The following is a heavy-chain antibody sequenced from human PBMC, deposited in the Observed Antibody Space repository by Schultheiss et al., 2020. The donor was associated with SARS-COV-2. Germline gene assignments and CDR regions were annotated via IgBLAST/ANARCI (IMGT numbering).Heavy chain of an antibody. CDR3: ARVDRAGRKQYSSGWYPDY. CDR1: GGSISSGGYY. Sequence: SQTLSLTCTVSGGSISSGGYYWSWIRQHPGKGLEWIGYIYYSGSTNYNPSLKSRVTISVDTSKNQFSLKLSSVTAADTAVYYCARVDRAGRKQYSSGWYPDYWGQGTLVTVSS. CDR2: IYYSGST. D-gene: IGHD6-19*01. V-gene: IGHV4-31*03. J-gene: IGHJ4*02.